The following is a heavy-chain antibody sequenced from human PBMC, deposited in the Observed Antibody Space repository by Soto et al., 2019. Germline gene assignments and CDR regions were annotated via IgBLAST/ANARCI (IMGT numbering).Heavy chain of an antibody. J-gene: IGHJ6*02. CDR3: ARVNGIAVAGTLRDYYYGMDV. CDR2: TYYRSKWYN. D-gene: IGHD6-19*01. Sequence: RSQTLSLTCAISGDSVSSNSAAWNWIRQSPSRGLEWLGRTYYRSKWYNDYAVSVKSRITINPDTSKNQFSLQLNSVTPEDTAVYYCARVNGIAVAGTLRDYYYGMDVWGQGTTVTVSS. V-gene: IGHV6-1*01. CDR1: GDSVSSNSAA.